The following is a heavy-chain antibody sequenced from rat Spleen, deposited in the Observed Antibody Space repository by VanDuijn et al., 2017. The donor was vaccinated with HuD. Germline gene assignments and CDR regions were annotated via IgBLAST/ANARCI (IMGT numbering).Heavy chain of an antibody. Sequence: QVQLKESGPGLVQPSQTLSLTCTVSGFSVSSHGVIWVRQPPGKGLEWMGVIWADGNTRYNSTLKSRLSISRDTSKSHVFLKMSSLKTEDSATYYCASDRTGPFDYWGQGVMVTVSS. V-gene: IGHV2-13*01. J-gene: IGHJ2*01. CDR3: ASDRTGPFDY. D-gene: IGHD5-1*01. CDR1: GFSVSSHG. CDR2: IWADGNT.